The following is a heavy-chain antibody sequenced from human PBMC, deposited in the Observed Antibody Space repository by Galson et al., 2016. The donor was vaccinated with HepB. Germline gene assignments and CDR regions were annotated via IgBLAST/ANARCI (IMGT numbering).Heavy chain of an antibody. J-gene: IGHJ3*01. Sequence: PALVKPTQTLTLTCTVSGFSLSSARMGVSWIRQPPGKALEWLAQIFWNDEESYSTSLKSRLTISKDTSKNQVVLSMTNMDPVDTATYYCALIHLNALSGRPDAFDVWGQGTVVIVSS. CDR1: GFSLSSARMG. V-gene: IGHV2-26*02. D-gene: IGHD1-26*01. CDR3: ALIHLNALSGRPDAFDV. CDR2: IFWNDEE.